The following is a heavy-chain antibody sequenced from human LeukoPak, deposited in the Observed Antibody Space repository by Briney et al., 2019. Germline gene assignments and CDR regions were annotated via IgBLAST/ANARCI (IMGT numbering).Heavy chain of an antibody. CDR2: INHSGST. J-gene: IGHJ4*02. D-gene: IGHD6-6*01. CDR3: ARLIAARSPADY. Sequence: SETLSLTCAVYGGSFSGYYWSWIRQPPGKGLEWIGEINHSGSTNYYPSLKSRVTISVDTSKNQFSLKLSSVTAADTAVYYCARLIAARSPADYWGQGTLVTVSS. CDR1: GGSFSGYY. V-gene: IGHV4-34*01.